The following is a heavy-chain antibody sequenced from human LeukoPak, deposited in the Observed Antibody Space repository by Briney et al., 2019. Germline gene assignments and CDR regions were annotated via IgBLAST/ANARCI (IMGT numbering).Heavy chain of an antibody. CDR1: GVSISGFY. CDR2: SHTGGSI. J-gene: IGHJ4*02. CDR3: ARRRGGFGEGEFDY. D-gene: IGHD3-10*01. V-gene: IGHV4-4*08. Sequence: PSETLSLTSTVSGVSISGFYWNWIRQPPRKGLEWVGYSHTGGSISSNPSLNSRVAFSMDTSKNQVSLRLNSVTATDTAVYYCARRRGGFGEGEFDYWGQGIPVTVST.